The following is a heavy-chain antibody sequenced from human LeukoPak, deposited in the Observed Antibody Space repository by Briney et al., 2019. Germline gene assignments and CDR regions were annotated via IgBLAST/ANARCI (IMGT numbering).Heavy chain of an antibody. Sequence: SETLSLTCTVSGGSISSGGYYWSWIRQHPGKGLEWIGYIYYSGSTYYNPSLKSRLTISVDTSKNQFSLKLSSVTAADTAVYYCARTTVVAKYFDYWGQGTLVTVSS. D-gene: IGHD4-23*01. CDR2: IYYSGST. V-gene: IGHV4-31*03. J-gene: IGHJ4*02. CDR1: GGSISSGGYY. CDR3: ARTTVVAKYFDY.